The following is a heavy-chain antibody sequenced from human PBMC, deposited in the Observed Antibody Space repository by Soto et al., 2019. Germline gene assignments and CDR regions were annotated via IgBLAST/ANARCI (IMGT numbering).Heavy chain of an antibody. D-gene: IGHD3-10*01. CDR2: IYPGDSDT. Sequence: GESLKISCKGSGYSFTSYWIGWVRQMPGKGLEWMGIIYPGDSDTRYSPSFQGQVTISADKSISTAYLQWSSLRAEDTAVYYCARDSVLLWFGELIGARGMDVWGQGTTVTVSS. CDR1: GYSFTSYW. CDR3: ARDSVLLWFGELIGARGMDV. V-gene: IGHV5-51*01. J-gene: IGHJ6*02.